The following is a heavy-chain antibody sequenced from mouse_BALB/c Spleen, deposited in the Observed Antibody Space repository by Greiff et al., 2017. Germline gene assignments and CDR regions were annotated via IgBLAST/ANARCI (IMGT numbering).Heavy chain of an antibody. D-gene: IGHD2-4*01. V-gene: IGHV3-2*02. Sequence: ESGPGLVKPSQSLSLTCTVTGYSITSDYAWNWIRQFPGNKLEWMGYISYSGSTSYNPSLKSRISITRDTSKNQFFLQLNSVTTEDTATYYCARDYDYSWFAYWGQGTLVTVSA. CDR2: ISYSGST. CDR3: ARDYDYSWFAY. J-gene: IGHJ3*01. CDR1: GYSITSDYA.